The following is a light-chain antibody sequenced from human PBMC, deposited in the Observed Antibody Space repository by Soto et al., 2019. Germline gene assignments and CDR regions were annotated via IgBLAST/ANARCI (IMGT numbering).Light chain of an antibody. J-gene: IGKJ1*01. CDR1: QSVNIN. V-gene: IGKV3-15*01. CDR3: QQYGDWPAT. Sequence: EVVMTQSPATLSVSPGESATLSCWASQSVNINLAWYYQKPGQAPRLLISEASTRATGIPARFSGGGSGTKFTLTISSLQSEDFAVYYCQQYGDWPATFGQGPKVEIK. CDR2: EAS.